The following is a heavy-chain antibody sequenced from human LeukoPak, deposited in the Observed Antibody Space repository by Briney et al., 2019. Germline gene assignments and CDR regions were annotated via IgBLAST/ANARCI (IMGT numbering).Heavy chain of an antibody. CDR3: ARDRRIDSGYDSDAFDI. CDR1: GGSISSGSYY. J-gene: IGHJ3*02. D-gene: IGHD5-12*01. Sequence: PSETLSLTCTVSGGSISSGSYYWGWIRQPPGKGLEWIGSIYYSGSTYYNPSLKSRVTISVDTSKNQFSLKLSSVTAADTAVYYCARDRRIDSGYDSDAFDIWGQGTMVTVSS. CDR2: IYYSGST. V-gene: IGHV4-39*02.